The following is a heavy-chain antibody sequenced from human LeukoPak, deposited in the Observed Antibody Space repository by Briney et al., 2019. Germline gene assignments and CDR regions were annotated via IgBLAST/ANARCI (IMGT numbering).Heavy chain of an antibody. J-gene: IGHJ5*02. V-gene: IGHV4-34*08. Sequence: PSETLSLTCAVYGGTLIGYDWSWIGQPPGKGLEWIGEINHSGSTNYSPSLKSRVTISIDTSRNQFSLKVNSVTAADTAVYYCAMVLYHSGRPGPWGQGTLVTVSP. CDR1: GGTLIGYD. D-gene: IGHD2/OR15-2a*01. CDR3: AMVLYHSGRPGP. CDR2: INHSGST.